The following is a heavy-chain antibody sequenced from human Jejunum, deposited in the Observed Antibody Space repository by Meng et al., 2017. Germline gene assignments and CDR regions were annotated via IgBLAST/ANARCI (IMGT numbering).Heavy chain of an antibody. V-gene: IGHV4-4*02. J-gene: IGHJ4*02. CDR3: AGEWSGSFRHFDY. D-gene: IGHD3-16*02. CDR2: IHHSGST. CDR1: GGSISSSDW. Sequence: QWPLQESGPGLLKPSGTLSLTCGVSGGSISSSDWWSWVRQPPGKGLEWIGEIHHSGSTNYNPSLKSRVTISVDKSKNQFSLKLSSVTAADTAVYYCAGEWSGSFRHFDYWGQGTLVTVPS.